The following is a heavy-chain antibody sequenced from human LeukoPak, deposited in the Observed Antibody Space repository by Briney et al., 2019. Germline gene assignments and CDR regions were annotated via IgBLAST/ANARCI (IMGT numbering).Heavy chain of an antibody. V-gene: IGHV3-15*01. D-gene: IGHD2-15*01. J-gene: IGHJ4*02. CDR1: GFAFTDAW. CDR2: IKRKVDGETT. Sequence: GGSLRLSCAASGFAFTDAWMSWVRQAPGKGLEWVGHIKRKVDGETTEYAAPVKGRFIISRDDSKETLYLQMNSLRTEDTAVYYCGSSSKYWGQGTLVTVSS. CDR3: GSSSKY.